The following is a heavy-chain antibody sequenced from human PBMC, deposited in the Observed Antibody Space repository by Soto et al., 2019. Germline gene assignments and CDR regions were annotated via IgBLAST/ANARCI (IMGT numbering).Heavy chain of an antibody. D-gene: IGHD5-18*01. Sequence: GGSLRLSCAASGFSFSSYSMSWVRQTPGKGLEWVSLIIGSGGRTYYADSVKGRFTISRDNSKDTLYLQMNSLRVEDTAVYYCAIQPPGLPFDYRGKRTLVTVSS. CDR2: IIGSGGRT. V-gene: IGHV3-23*01. CDR1: GFSFSSYS. J-gene: IGHJ4*02. CDR3: AIQPPGLPFDY.